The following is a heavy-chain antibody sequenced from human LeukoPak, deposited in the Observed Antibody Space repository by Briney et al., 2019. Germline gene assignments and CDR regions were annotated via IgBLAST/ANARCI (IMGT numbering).Heavy chain of an antibody. CDR2: VGASGNT. CDR1: GFTFDKYA. J-gene: IGHJ4*02. D-gene: IGHD2-15*01. Sequence: GGSLRLSCAASGFTFDKYAIHWVRQAPGKGLERVSVVGASGNTQYTDPVKGRFTISGDNSKNTVSLQMNNLRAEDTAIYYCASRDPCSGDICYGLRYWGQGTLVTVST. V-gene: IGHV3-23*01. CDR3: ASRDPCSGDICYGLRY.